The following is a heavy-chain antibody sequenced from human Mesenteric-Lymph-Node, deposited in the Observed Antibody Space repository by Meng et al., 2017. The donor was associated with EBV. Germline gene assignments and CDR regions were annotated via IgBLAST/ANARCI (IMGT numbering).Heavy chain of an antibody. CDR1: GDSFSGYF. CDR2: INHSGGT. J-gene: IGHJ4*02. D-gene: IGHD4-23*01. CDR3: ARGGGVLTPLDY. Sequence: VQSQRWGAGRLKPAYTLSLPWHVYGDSFSGYFWSWIRQPLGEGLEWIGEINHSGGTNYNPSLESRVTKSVDASKNQFSLKLRSVTAADTAVYYCARGGGVLTPLDYWGQGGLVTVSS. V-gene: IGHV4-34*02.